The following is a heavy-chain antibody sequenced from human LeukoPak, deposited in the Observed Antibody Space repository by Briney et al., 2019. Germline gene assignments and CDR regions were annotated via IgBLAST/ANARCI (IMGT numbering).Heavy chain of an antibody. D-gene: IGHD3-10*01. J-gene: IGHJ6*02. Sequence: GGSLRLSCAASGFTFRSYAMSWVRQAPGKGLEWVSAISGSGGSTYYADSVKGRFTISRDNSKNTLYLQMNSLRAEDTAVYYCARGIMVRGVIRGDGMDVWGQGTTVTVSS. CDR2: ISGSGGST. CDR1: GFTFRSYA. CDR3: ARGIMVRGVIRGDGMDV. V-gene: IGHV3-23*01.